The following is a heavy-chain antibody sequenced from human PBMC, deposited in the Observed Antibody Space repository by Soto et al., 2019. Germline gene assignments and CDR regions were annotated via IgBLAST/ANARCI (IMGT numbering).Heavy chain of an antibody. CDR1: GFTFSSYA. CDR3: ASTLYSYGTDY. J-gene: IGHJ4*02. V-gene: IGHV3-23*01. CDR2: ISGSGGST. Sequence: EVQLLESGGGLVQPGGSLRLSCAASGFTFSSYAMSWVRQAPGKGLEWVSAISGSGGSTYYADSVKGRFTISRKNSKNTLYLQMTSLRAEDTAVYYCASTLYSYGTDYWGQGTLVTVSS. D-gene: IGHD5-18*01.